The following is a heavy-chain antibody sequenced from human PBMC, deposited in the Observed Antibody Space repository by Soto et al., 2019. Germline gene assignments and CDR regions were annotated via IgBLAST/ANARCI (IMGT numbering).Heavy chain of an antibody. V-gene: IGHV2-5*02. CDR1: GVSLSTGGVG. J-gene: IGHJ4*02. CDR3: ARMRAAKFDY. D-gene: IGHD2-15*01. Sequence: QITLKESGPTLVKPTQTLTLTCNVSGVSLSTGGVGVGWIRQPPGKALEWLALIYGDDDQRSSPSLKSRLTTTKDTTKNQVVLTMTYMAPEDTATYYCARMRAAKFDYWGQGTLVTVSS. CDR2: IYGDDDQ.